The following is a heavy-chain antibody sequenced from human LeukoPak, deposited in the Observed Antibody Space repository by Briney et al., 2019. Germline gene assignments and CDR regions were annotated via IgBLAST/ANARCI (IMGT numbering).Heavy chain of an antibody. D-gene: IGHD3-9*01. Sequence: GGSLRLSCAASGFTFSSYAMSWVRQAPGKGLEWVSAISGSGGSTYYADSVKGRFTISRDNSKNTLYLQMNSLRAEDTAVYYCAREPPSHYDILAGPFDYWGQGTLVTVSS. J-gene: IGHJ4*02. CDR1: GFTFSSYA. CDR3: AREPPSHYDILAGPFDY. CDR2: ISGSGGST. V-gene: IGHV3-23*01.